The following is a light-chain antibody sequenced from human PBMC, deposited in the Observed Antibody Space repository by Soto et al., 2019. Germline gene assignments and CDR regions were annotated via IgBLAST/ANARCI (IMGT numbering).Light chain of an antibody. CDR3: QQRNNWPLT. V-gene: IGKV3-11*01. Sequence: EIVLTQSPATLSLSPGERATLSCRTSQSVRRHLAWYQQKPGQAPRLLIYDSSNRATGIPARFSGSGSGTDFTLTISSLEAGDFAVYCCQQRNNWPLTFGQGTKVEIK. J-gene: IGKJ1*01. CDR1: QSVRRH. CDR2: DSS.